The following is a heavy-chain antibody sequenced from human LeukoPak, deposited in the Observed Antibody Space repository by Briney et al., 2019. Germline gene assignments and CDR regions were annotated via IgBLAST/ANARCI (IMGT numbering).Heavy chain of an antibody. Sequence: PGGSLRLSCAASGFTFSSYAMSWVRQAPGKGLEWVSAISGSGGSTYYADSVKGRFTIPRDNFKNTLYLQMNSLRAEDTAVYYCAKTPDSGDYFRTNKKKNWGQGTLVTVSS. CDR3: AKTPDSGDYFRTNKKKN. J-gene: IGHJ4*02. CDR2: ISGSGGST. D-gene: IGHD4-17*01. CDR1: GFTFSSYA. V-gene: IGHV3-23*01.